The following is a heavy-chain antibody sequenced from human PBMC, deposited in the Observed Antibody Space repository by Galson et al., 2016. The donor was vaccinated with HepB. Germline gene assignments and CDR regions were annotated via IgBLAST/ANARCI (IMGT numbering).Heavy chain of an antibody. CDR1: GVSVSGGDYY. CDR2: IHNSGYT. D-gene: IGHD5-18*01. CDR3: ARDGPRSAMGI. Sequence: TLSLTCNVSGVSVSGGDYYWSWIRQPPGKGLEWIGYIHNSGYTNYSPSLKSRLTISLDTAKNQFSLRLRSVTTADTALYYCARDGPRSAMGIWGLGTLAAVSS. J-gene: IGHJ4*02. V-gene: IGHV4-30-4*08.